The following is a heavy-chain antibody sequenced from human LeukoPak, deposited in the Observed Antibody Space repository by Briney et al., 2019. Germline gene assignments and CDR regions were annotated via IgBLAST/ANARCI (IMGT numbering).Heavy chain of an antibody. D-gene: IGHD3-10*01. CDR2: IKSKTDGGTT. V-gene: IGHV3-15*01. CDR3: ADFGSGSNCFDY. J-gene: IGHJ4*02. Sequence: PGGSLRLSCAASGFTFSNAWMSWVRQAPGKGLEWVGRIKSKTDGGTTDYAAPVKGRFTISRDNSKNTLYLQMGSLRAEDTAIYYCADFGSGSNCFDYWGQGTLVTVSS. CDR1: GFTFSNAW.